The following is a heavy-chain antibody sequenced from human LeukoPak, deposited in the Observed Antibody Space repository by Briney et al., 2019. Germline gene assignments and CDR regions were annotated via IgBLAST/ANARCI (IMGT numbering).Heavy chain of an antibody. J-gene: IGHJ4*02. V-gene: IGHV1-69*05. CDR3: ARAVHYDSSGYTLTPYFDY. Sequence: SVKVSCKASGGTFSSYAISWLRQAPGQGLEWMGRIIPIFGTANYAQKFQGRVTITTDESTSTAYMELSSLRSEDTAVYYCARAVHYDSSGYTLTPYFDYWGQGTLVTVSS. D-gene: IGHD3-22*01. CDR1: GGTFSSYA. CDR2: IIPIFGTA.